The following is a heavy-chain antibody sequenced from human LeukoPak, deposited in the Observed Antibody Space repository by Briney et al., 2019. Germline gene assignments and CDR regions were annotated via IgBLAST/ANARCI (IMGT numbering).Heavy chain of an antibody. CDR1: GFTFSSYW. J-gene: IGHJ4*02. D-gene: IGHD2-2*01. V-gene: IGHV3-7*01. CDR2: IKQDGSEK. Sequence: GGSLRLSCAASGFTFSSYWMSWVRQAPGKGLEWVANIKQDGSEKYYVDSVKGRFTISRDNAKNSLYLQMNSLRAEDTAVYYCASSSPAVVPAAPGGSPFDYWGQGTLVTVSS. CDR3: ASSSPAVVPAAPGGSPFDY.